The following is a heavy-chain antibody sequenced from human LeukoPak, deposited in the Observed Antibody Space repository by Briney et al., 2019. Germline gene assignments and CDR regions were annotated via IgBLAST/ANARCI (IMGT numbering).Heavy chain of an antibody. D-gene: IGHD3-9*01. CDR3: ARGQEGYDILTGYISYLDY. J-gene: IGHJ4*02. CDR2: IIPIFGTA. CDR1: GGTFSSYA. Sequence: ASVKVSCKASGGTFSSYAISWVRQAPGQGLEWMGGIIPIFGTANYAQKFQGRVTITTDESTSTAYMELSSLRSEDTAVYYRARGQEGYDILTGYISYLDYWGQGTLVTVSS. V-gene: IGHV1-69*05.